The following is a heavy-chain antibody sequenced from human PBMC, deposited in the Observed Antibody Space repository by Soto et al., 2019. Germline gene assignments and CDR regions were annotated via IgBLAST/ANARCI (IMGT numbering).Heavy chain of an antibody. D-gene: IGHD6-13*01. Sequence: GGSLRLSCAASGFTFSSYGMHWVRQAPGKGLEWVAVIWYDGSNKYYADSVKGRFTISRDNSKNTLYLQMNSLRAEDTAVYYCSRDSGIRQQLVLGVYYYYYMDVWGKGTTVTVSS. CDR2: IWYDGSNK. J-gene: IGHJ6*03. CDR1: GFTFSSYG. CDR3: SRDSGIRQQLVLGVYYYYYMDV. V-gene: IGHV3-33*01.